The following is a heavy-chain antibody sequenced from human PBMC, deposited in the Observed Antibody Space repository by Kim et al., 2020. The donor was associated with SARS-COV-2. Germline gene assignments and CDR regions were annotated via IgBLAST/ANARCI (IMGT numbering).Heavy chain of an antibody. D-gene: IGHD3-10*01. CDR1: GGPITSETSY. V-gene: IGHV4-39*01. J-gene: IGHJ5*02. Sequence: SETLYLTCNVSGGPITSETSYWGWIRQPPGKGLEWIGSIFYTGNSYYSPSLRSRVSISVDTSKNQFSLSLNSVTAADTAVFYCARLMGRVRGIMSGDRFGTWGQGTVLTVS. CDR2: IFYTGNS. CDR3: ARLMGRVRGIMSGDRFGT.